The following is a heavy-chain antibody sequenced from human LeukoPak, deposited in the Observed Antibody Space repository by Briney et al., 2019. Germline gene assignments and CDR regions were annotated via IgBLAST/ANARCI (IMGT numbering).Heavy chain of an antibody. CDR2: IKSKTDGGTT. Sequence: GGSLRLSCAASGFTFSNAWMSWVRQAPEKGLEWVGRIKSKTDGGTTDYAAPVKGRFTISRDDSKSTLYLQMNSLKAEDTAVYSCTTVRYYYDSSRYYYFDYWGQGTLVTVSS. D-gene: IGHD3-22*01. V-gene: IGHV3-15*01. CDR1: GFTFSNAW. CDR3: TTVRYYYDSSRYYYFDY. J-gene: IGHJ4*02.